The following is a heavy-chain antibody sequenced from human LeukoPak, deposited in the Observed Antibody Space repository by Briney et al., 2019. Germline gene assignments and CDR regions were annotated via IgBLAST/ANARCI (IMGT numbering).Heavy chain of an antibody. V-gene: IGHV3-23*01. Sequence: SGGSLRLSCAASGFTFSNYALSWVRQAPGKGLEWISAISGSGGSTYYAGSVKGRFTISRDNSKNTLYLQMKSLRAEDTAVYYCSKGLAGTSDLGYFDYWGQGTLVTVSS. CDR1: GFTFSNYA. CDR2: ISGSGGST. CDR3: SKGLAGTSDLGYFDY. J-gene: IGHJ4*02. D-gene: IGHD1-7*01.